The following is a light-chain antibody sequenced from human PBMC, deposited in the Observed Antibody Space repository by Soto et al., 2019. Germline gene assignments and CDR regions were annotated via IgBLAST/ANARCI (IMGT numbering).Light chain of an antibody. V-gene: IGLV2-8*01. J-gene: IGLJ2*01. CDR2: EVT. CDR1: SSDVGGYNY. Sequence: QSALTQPPSASGSLGQSVTISCTGTSSDVGGYNYVSWHQQHPGKAPKLMIYEVTKRPSGVPDRFSGSKSGNTASLTVSGLQAEEEADYYCSSFAGGGNPVLFGGGTKLTVL. CDR3: SSFAGGGNPVL.